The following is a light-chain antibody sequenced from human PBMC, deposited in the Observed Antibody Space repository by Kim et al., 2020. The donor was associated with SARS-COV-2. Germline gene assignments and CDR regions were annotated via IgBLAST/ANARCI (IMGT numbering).Light chain of an antibody. Sequence: AWGQTVRITCQGDSLRSHYASWYQQKPGQAPVLVIYGKNNRPSGIPDRFSGSSSGNTASLTITGAQAEDEAEYYCNSRDDSDNSFVFATGTKVTVL. V-gene: IGLV3-19*01. CDR3: NSRDDSDNSFV. CDR1: SLRSHY. CDR2: GKN. J-gene: IGLJ1*01.